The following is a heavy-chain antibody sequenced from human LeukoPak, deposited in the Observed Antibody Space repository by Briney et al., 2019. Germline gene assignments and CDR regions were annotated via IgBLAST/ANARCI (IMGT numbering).Heavy chain of an antibody. Sequence: SETLSLACTVSGGSITNYYWSWIRQPPGKGLEWIGYIYYSGSTNYNPSLKSRVTISVDTSKNQFSLKLSSVTAADTAVYYCARDKSPGDYWGQGTLVTVSS. J-gene: IGHJ4*02. CDR3: ARDKSPGDY. CDR2: IYYSGST. V-gene: IGHV4-59*01. CDR1: GGSITNYY.